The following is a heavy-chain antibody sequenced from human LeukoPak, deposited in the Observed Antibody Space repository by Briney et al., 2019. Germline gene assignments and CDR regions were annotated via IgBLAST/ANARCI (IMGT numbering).Heavy chain of an antibody. CDR1: GGTFSSYA. Sequence: SVKVSCKASGGTFSSYAISWVRQAPGQGLEWMGGIIPIFGTANYAQKFQGRVTITWDTSITTAYMELNSLTFEDTAVYYCARFGGSSAKDDRLDYWGQGALVTVSS. V-gene: IGHV1-69*06. J-gene: IGHJ4*02. D-gene: IGHD3-16*01. CDR2: IIPIFGTA. CDR3: ARFGGSSAKDDRLDY.